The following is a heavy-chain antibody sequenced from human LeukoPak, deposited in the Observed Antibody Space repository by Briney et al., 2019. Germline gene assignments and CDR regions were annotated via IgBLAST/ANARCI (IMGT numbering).Heavy chain of an antibody. CDR1: GGSISSYY. CDR2: IYYSGST. V-gene: IGHV4-59*01. J-gene: IGHJ4*02. D-gene: IGHD6-19*01. CDR3: ARAYSSGWYGYYFDY. Sequence: SETLSLTCTVSGGSISSYYWSWIRQPPGKGLEWIGYIYYSGSTNYNPSLKSRVTISVDTSKNQFSLKLSSVTAADTAVYYCARAYSSGWYGYYFDYWGQGTLVTVSS.